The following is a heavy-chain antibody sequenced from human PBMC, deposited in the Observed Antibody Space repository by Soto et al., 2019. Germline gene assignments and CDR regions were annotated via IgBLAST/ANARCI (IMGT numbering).Heavy chain of an antibody. CDR3: ARGGHDAFDV. CDR1: GYTFTDYF. CDR2: INPNSGDT. V-gene: IGHV1-2*02. J-gene: IGHJ3*01. Sequence: SVKVSCKTSGYTFTDYFMHWVRQAPGQGPEWMGWINPNSGDTNYAQKFQGRVTMTRDTSISAAYMELTRLRSDDTAMYYCARGGHDAFDVWGQGTMVT.